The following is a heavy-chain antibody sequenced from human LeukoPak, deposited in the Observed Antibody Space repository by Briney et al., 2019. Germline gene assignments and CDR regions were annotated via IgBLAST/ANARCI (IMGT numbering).Heavy chain of an antibody. CDR2: IIPIFGTA. CDR1: GGTFISYA. J-gene: IGHJ4*02. Sequence: SVKVSCKASGGTFISYAISWVRQAPGQGLEWMGGIIPIFGTANYAQKFQGRVTITADESTSTAYMELSSLRSEDTAVYYCARERVGYSSSWSSYYFDYWGQGTLVTVSS. V-gene: IGHV1-69*13. CDR3: ARERVGYSSSWSSYYFDY. D-gene: IGHD6-13*01.